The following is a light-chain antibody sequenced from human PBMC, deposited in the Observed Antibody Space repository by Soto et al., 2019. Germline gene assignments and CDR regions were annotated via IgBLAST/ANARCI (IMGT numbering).Light chain of an antibody. CDR2: EVS. CDR1: SSDVGGYNY. Sequence: QSALTQPASVSGSPGQSITISCTGTSSDVGGYNYVSWYQQHPGKAPKLMIYEVSNRPSGVSNRFSGSKSGNTASLTISGLQAEDEADYYSSSYTSSSTVFGGGTKLPVL. V-gene: IGLV2-14*01. J-gene: IGLJ3*02. CDR3: SSYTSSSTV.